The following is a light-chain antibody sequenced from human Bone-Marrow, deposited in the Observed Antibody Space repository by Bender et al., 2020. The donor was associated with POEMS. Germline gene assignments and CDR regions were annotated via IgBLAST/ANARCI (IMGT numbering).Light chain of an antibody. CDR2: DVT. J-gene: IGLJ3*02. Sequence: QSALTQPASVSGSPGQSITISCTGTSSDIGGYDYVSWYQQHPGKAPTLIIYDVTKRPSGVPARFSGSKSGTSASLAISDIQSEDEGDYYCSSWDDSLSGWVFGGGTKLTVL. CDR3: SSWDDSLSGWV. CDR1: SSDIGGYDY. V-gene: IGLV2-14*03.